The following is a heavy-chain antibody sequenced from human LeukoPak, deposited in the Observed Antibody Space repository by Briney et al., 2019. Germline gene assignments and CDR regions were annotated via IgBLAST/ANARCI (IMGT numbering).Heavy chain of an antibody. V-gene: IGHV3-23*01. Sequence: GGSLRLSCAASGFTFSSYAMSWVRQAPGKGLGWVSAISGSGGSTYYADSVKGRFTISRDNSKNTLYLQMNGLRAEDTAVYYCAKPGEWELPPSDYWGQGTLVTVSS. CDR3: AKPGEWELPPSDY. J-gene: IGHJ4*02. D-gene: IGHD1-26*01. CDR2: ISGSGGST. CDR1: GFTFSSYA.